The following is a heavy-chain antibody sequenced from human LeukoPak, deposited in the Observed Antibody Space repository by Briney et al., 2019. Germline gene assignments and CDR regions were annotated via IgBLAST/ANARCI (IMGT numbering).Heavy chain of an antibody. Sequence: SETLSLTCTVSSDSISSYYWSWIRQPPGKELEWIGYIYYSGSTNYNPSLKSRVTISVDTSNNQFSLKLSSVTAADTAVYYCASVSSGWYFDYWGQGTLVTVSS. V-gene: IGHV4-59*12. CDR2: IYYSGST. CDR3: ASVSSGWYFDY. J-gene: IGHJ4*02. D-gene: IGHD6-19*01. CDR1: SDSISSYY.